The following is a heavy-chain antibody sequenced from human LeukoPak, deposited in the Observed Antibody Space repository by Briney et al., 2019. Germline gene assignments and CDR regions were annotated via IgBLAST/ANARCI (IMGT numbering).Heavy chain of an antibody. CDR3: ARGRSYVDY. D-gene: IGHD3-16*01. CDR1: GFTFSNYA. Sequence: GGSLRLSCTTSGFTFSNYALTWARQAPGKGLEWVSAISGDSDYTHYADSVKGRFTISRDNSKNTLYLQMNSLRAEDTAVYYCARGRSYVDYWGQGTLVTVSS. J-gene: IGHJ4*02. CDR2: ISGDSDYT. V-gene: IGHV3-23*01.